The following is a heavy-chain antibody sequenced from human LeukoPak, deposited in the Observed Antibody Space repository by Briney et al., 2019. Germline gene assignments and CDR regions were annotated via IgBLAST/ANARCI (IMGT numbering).Heavy chain of an antibody. J-gene: IGHJ3*02. CDR1: GFTFDDYA. CDR3: AKALRFLEWFGNAFDI. Sequence: PGGSLRLSCEASGFTFDDYAMHWVRQAPGKGLEWVSLISWDGGSTYYADSVKGRFTISRDNSKNSLYLQMNSLRAEDTALYYCAKALRFLEWFGNAFDIWGQGTMVTVS. D-gene: IGHD3-3*01. CDR2: ISWDGGST. V-gene: IGHV3-43D*03.